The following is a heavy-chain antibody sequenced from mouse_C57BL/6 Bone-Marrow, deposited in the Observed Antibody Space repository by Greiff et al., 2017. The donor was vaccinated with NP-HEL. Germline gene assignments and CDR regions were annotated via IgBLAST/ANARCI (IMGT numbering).Heavy chain of an antibody. Sequence: EVHLVESGGDLVKPGGSLKLSCAASGFTFSSYGMSWVRQTPDKRLEWVATISSGGSYTYYPDSVKGRFTISRDNAKNTLYLQMSSLKSEDTAMYYCARPTVVATRGYYFDYWGQGTTLTVSS. CDR3: ARPTVVATRGYYFDY. CDR1: GFTFSSYG. D-gene: IGHD1-1*01. CDR2: ISSGGSYT. J-gene: IGHJ2*01. V-gene: IGHV5-6*01.